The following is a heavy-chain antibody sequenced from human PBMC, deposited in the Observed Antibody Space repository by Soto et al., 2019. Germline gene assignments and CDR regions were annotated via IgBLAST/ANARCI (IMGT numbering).Heavy chain of an antibody. J-gene: IGHJ4*02. CDR2: ISGSDGKT. D-gene: IGHD3-3*01. CDR1: GFRFCSYA. V-gene: IGHV3-23*01. Sequence: GGSLRLACAASGFRFCSYALSWVRQAPGKGLEWVSTISGSDGKTFYADSVKGRFSISRDTSQNTLYLQMNSLRADDTAIYYCARWSYLDYWGQGTRVTVSS. CDR3: ARWSYLDY.